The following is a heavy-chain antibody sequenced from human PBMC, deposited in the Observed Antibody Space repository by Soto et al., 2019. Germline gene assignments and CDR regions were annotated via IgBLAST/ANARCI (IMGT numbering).Heavy chain of an antibody. V-gene: IGHV1-69*13. J-gene: IGHJ5*02. CDR1: GGTFSSYA. CDR3: ARAPYYDFWSGYYRYWFDP. Sequence: ASVKVSCKASGGTFSSYAISWVRQAPGQGLEWMGGIIPIFGTANYAQKFQGRVTITADESTSTAYMELSSLRSEDTAVYYCARAPYYDFWSGYYRYWFDPWGQGTLVTVSS. D-gene: IGHD3-3*01. CDR2: IIPIFGTA.